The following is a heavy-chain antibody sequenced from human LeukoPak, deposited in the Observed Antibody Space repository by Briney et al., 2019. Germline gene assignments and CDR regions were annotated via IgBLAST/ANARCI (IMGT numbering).Heavy chain of an antibody. CDR1: GGSISSYY. D-gene: IGHD6-13*01. CDR3: ARRYSSSWSGYFDY. J-gene: IGHJ4*02. CDR2: IYYSGST. V-gene: IGHV4-59*01. Sequence: SETLSLTCTVSGGSISSYYWSWIRQPPGKGLEWIGYIYYSGSTNYNPSLKSRVTISVDTSKNQFSLKLSSVTAVDTAVYYCARRYSSSWSGYFDYWGQGTLVIVSS.